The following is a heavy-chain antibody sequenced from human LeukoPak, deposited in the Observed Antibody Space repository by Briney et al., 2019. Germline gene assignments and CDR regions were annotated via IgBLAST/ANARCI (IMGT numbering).Heavy chain of an antibody. D-gene: IGHD4-11*01. Sequence: GGSLRLSCAASGFTFSSYAMNWVRQAPGMGLEWVSRISGGGGTTFYADAVKGRFTLSRDNSKNTLYLQMDNLRAEDTAVYYCARRRAEDYSDFVHFDYWGQGTLVTVSS. CDR2: ISGGGGTT. J-gene: IGHJ4*02. CDR1: GFTFSSYA. V-gene: IGHV3-23*01. CDR3: ARRRAEDYSDFVHFDY.